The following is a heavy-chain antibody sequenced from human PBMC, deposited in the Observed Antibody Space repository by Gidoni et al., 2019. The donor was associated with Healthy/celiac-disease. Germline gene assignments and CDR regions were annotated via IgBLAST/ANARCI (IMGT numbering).Heavy chain of an antibody. CDR3: ARGGYDVVGVYYFDY. D-gene: IGHD5-12*01. CDR1: GVTFSSYA. J-gene: IGHJ4*02. CDR2: IIPIFGTA. Sequence: QVQLVQSGAEVKKPGSSVNVSCKASGVTFSSYAISWVRQAPGQGLEWMGGIIPIFGTANYAQKFQGRVTITADESTSTAYMELSSLRSEDTAVYYCARGGYDVVGVYYFDYWGQGTLVTVSS. V-gene: IGHV1-69*01.